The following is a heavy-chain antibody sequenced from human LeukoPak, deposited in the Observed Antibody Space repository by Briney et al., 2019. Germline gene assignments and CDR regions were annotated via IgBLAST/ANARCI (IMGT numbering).Heavy chain of an antibody. J-gene: IGHJ5*02. CDR3: ARPIAAANGDCGGDCYSVWFDP. Sequence: SETLSVTCLVSGGSIRSSRYYWGWTRQPPGKGLEWLGSIYYSGSTYYNPSLKSRVTISVDTSKNQFSLKLSSVTAADTAVYYCARPIAAANGDCGGDCYSVWFDPWGQGTLVTVSS. D-gene: IGHD2-21*02. CDR2: IYYSGST. CDR1: GGSIRSSRYY. V-gene: IGHV4-39*01.